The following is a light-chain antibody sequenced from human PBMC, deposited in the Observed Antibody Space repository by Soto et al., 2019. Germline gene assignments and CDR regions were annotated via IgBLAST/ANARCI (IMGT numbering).Light chain of an antibody. J-gene: IGLJ2*01. V-gene: IGLV2-14*01. CDR3: SSYTRTKTLL. Sequence: QSALTQPASVSGSPGQSITISCTGTSSDVGGYNYVSWYQQHSGKAPKLMIYEVTNWPSGVSNRFSGSKSGNTASLTISGLQAEDEAEYYCSSYTRTKTLLFGGGTKLTVL. CDR1: SSDVGGYNY. CDR2: EVT.